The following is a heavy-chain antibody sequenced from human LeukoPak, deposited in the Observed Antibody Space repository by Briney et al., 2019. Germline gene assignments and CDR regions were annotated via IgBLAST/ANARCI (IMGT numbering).Heavy chain of an antibody. CDR1: AFSISSPSY. Sequence: SETLSLTCTVSAFSISSPSYWGWIRRPPGKGLEWIGYSYYSGSTNYNPSLKSRVTIAVDTSKNQFSLKVSSVSAADTAVYYCARAYSSSWYWNWFDPWGQGTLVTVSS. CDR2: SYYSGST. D-gene: IGHD6-13*01. CDR3: ARAYSSSWYWNWFDP. J-gene: IGHJ5*02. V-gene: IGHV4-59*08.